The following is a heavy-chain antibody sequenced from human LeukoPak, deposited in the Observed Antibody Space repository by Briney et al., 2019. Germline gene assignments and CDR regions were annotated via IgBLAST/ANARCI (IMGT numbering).Heavy chain of an antibody. CDR2: IHPGDSHT. J-gene: IGHJ6*02. CDR1: GYSFSSYW. Sequence: GESLKISCKGSGYSFSSYWIGWVRQMPGKGLEWMGIIHPGDSHTTYSPSFQGQVTISADRSFSTAYLQWSSLKASDTAMYYCARRDYYYGMDVWGQGTTVTVSS. V-gene: IGHV5-51*01. CDR3: ARRDYYYGMDV.